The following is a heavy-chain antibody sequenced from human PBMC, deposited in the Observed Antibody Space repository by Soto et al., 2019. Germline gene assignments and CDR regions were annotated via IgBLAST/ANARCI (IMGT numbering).Heavy chain of an antibody. CDR2: INHSGST. CDR1: GGSFSGYY. CDR3: AINSRGSTSCRGRYRGGSCYSFDY. J-gene: IGHJ4*02. Sequence: PSETLSLTCAVYGGSFSGYYWSWIRQPPGKGLEWIGEINHSGSTNYNPSLKSRVTISVDTSKNQFSLKLSSVTAADTAVYYCAINSRGSTSCRGRYRGGSCYSFDYWGQGTLVTVSS. D-gene: IGHD2-15*01. V-gene: IGHV4-34*01.